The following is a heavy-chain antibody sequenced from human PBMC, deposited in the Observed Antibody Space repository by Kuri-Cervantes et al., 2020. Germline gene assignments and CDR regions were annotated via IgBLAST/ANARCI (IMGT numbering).Heavy chain of an antibody. CDR2: IIPIFGTA. CDR1: GGTFSSYA. J-gene: IGHJ6*03. Sequence: SVKVSCKASGGTFSSYAISWVRQAPGQGLEWMGGIIPIFGTANYAQKFQGRVTITADESTSTAYMELSSLRSEDTAVYYCARGQVIAVAVYYYYYYMDVWGKGTTVTVSS. D-gene: IGHD6-19*01. V-gene: IGHV1-69*13. CDR3: ARGQVIAVAVYYYYYYMDV.